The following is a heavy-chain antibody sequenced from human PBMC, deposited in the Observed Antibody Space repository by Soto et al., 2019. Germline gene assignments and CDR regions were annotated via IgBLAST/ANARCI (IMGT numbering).Heavy chain of an antibody. CDR1: GYTFTSYY. Sequence: ASVKVSFKASGYTFTSYYMHWVRQAPGQGLEWMGIINPSGGSTSYAQKFQGRVTMTRDTSTSTVYMELSSLRSEDTAVYYCARAALPYYYYMDVWGKGTTVTVSS. D-gene: IGHD6-13*01. J-gene: IGHJ6*03. CDR2: INPSGGST. CDR3: ARAALPYYYYMDV. V-gene: IGHV1-46*03.